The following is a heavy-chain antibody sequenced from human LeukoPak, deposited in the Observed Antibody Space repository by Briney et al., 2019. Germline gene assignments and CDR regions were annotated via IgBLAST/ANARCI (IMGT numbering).Heavy chain of an antibody. V-gene: IGHV1-46*01. CDR3: ARGPALIVVVPAAKGFDY. CDR1: GYTFTSYY. J-gene: IGHJ4*02. Sequence: ASVKVSWKASGYTFTSYYMHWVRQAPGQGLEWMVIINPSGGSTSYAQKFQGRVTMTRDTSTSTVYMELSSLRSEDTAVYYCARGPALIVVVPAAKGFDYWGQGTLVTVPS. D-gene: IGHD2-2*01. CDR2: INPSGGST.